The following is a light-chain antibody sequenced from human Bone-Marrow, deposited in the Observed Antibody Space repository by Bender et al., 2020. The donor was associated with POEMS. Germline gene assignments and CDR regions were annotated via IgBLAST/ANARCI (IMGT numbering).Light chain of an antibody. Sequence: QSALTQPRSVSGSPGQSVTISCTGTSSDVGSYNFVSWYQQHPGKAPKFMIYDVNTRPSGVPDRFSGSKSGNTASLTISGLQAEDEADYYCCSYAGSYTLLFGGGTKLTVL. V-gene: IGLV2-11*01. CDR1: SSDVGSYNF. J-gene: IGLJ2*01. CDR3: CSYAGSYTLL. CDR2: DVN.